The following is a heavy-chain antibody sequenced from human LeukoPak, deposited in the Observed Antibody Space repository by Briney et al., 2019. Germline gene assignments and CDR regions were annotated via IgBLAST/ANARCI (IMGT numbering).Heavy chain of an antibody. D-gene: IGHD6-13*01. V-gene: IGHV4-59*01. Sequence: SETLSLTCTVSGCSISSYYWIWIRQPPGKGLEWIGYIYYSGRTNYNPSLESRVIITVNTTKNQYSLKLSSMTAADTAEYYCARDKGQQLVVGAFDIWGQGTMVTVSS. CDR3: ARDKGQQLVVGAFDI. CDR1: GCSISSYY. CDR2: IYYSGRT. J-gene: IGHJ3*02.